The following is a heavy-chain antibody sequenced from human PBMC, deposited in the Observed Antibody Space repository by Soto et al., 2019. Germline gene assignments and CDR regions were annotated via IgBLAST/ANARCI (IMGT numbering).Heavy chain of an antibody. D-gene: IGHD2-15*01. CDR1: GFTLSDHY. CDR2: TRNRANSYTR. V-gene: IGHV3-72*01. CDR3: ARVYCSGGSCYSGDY. J-gene: IGHJ4*02. Sequence: GGSLRLSCAASGFTLSDHYMDWVRQAPGKGLEWVGRTRNRANSYTREYAASVKGRFTISRDDSKNSVYLQMNSLKTEDTAVYYCARVYCSGGSCYSGDYWGQGTLVTVSS.